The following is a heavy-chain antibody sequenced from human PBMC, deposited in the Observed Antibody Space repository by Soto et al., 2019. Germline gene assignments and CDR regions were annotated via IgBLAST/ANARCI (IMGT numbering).Heavy chain of an antibody. CDR1: GGSISSYY. D-gene: IGHD6-19*01. J-gene: IGHJ5*02. CDR3: ARGGSSGWYGNWFDP. CDR2: IYYSGST. V-gene: IGHV4-59*01. Sequence: SETLSLTCTVSGGSISSYYWSWIRQPPGKGLEWIGYIYYSGSTNYNPSLKSRVTISVDTSKNQFSLKLSSVTAADTAVYYCARGGSSGWYGNWFDPWGQGTLVTVSS.